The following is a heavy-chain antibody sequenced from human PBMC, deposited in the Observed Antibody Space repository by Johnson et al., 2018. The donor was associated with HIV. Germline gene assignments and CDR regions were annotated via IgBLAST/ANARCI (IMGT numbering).Heavy chain of an antibody. D-gene: IGHD3-3*01. CDR2: IGTAGDT. Sequence: EVQLVESGGGLVQPGGSLRLSCAASGFTFSSYDMHWVRQATGKGLEWVSAIGTAGDTYYPGSVKGRFTISRENAKNSLYLQMNSLRAGDTAVYYCARDRGVFWNNDYKGDAFDIWGQGTMVTVSS. J-gene: IGHJ3*02. V-gene: IGHV3-13*01. CDR1: GFTFSSYD. CDR3: ARDRGVFWNNDYKGDAFDI.